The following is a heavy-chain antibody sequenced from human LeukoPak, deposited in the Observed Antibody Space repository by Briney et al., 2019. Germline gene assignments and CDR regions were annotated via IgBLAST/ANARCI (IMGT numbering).Heavy chain of an antibody. Sequence: GSSVKVSCKASGGTFSSYTISWVRQAPRQGPEWMGGIIPIFGTANYAQKFQGRVTITADDSTSTAYMELSSLRSEDTAVYYCATATMVRDVHFDYWGQGTLVTVSS. CDR1: GGTFSSYT. J-gene: IGHJ4*02. V-gene: IGHV1-69*01. CDR3: ATATMVRDVHFDY. D-gene: IGHD3-10*01. CDR2: IIPIFGTA.